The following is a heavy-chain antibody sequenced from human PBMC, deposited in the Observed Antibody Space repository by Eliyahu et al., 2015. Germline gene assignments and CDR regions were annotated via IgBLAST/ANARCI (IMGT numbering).Heavy chain of an antibody. Sequence: LRQSGPGLVKPSQTLSLTCAIAGDSVSSNSAAWNWIRQSPSRGLEWLGRTSYRSKWYNDYAVSVKSRITITPDTSKNQFSLQLNSVTPEDTAVYYCARNFDYGGNSFTLDYWGQGTLVTVSS. D-gene: IGHD4-23*01. V-gene: IGHV6-1*01. CDR3: ARNFDYGGNSFTLDY. CDR1: GDSVSSNSAA. CDR2: TSYRSKWYN. J-gene: IGHJ4*02.